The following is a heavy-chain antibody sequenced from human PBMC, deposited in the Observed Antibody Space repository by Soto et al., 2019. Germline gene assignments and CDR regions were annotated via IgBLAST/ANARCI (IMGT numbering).Heavy chain of an antibody. Sequence: GASVKVPCKASGYNFFSFGISWVRQAPGQGLEWVGWVSVPSGDTSSAQNFQGRVTVTTDTSTSTAYLEVGSLRSDDTAVYYCARTCRSGGSCYLEYWGEGTLVTVSS. CDR1: GYNFFSFG. J-gene: IGHJ4*02. CDR3: ARTCRSGGSCYLEY. CDR2: VSVPSGDT. D-gene: IGHD2-15*01. V-gene: IGHV1-18*01.